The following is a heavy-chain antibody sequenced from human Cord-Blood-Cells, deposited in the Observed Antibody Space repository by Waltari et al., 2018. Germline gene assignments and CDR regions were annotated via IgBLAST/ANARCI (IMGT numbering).Heavy chain of an antibody. CDR2: INHSGST. J-gene: IGHJ4*02. V-gene: IGHV4-34*01. Sequence: QVQLQQWGAGLLKPSETLSLTCAVYGGSFSGYSWSWIRQPPGKGLEWIGEINHSGSTNYNPSLKSRVTISVDTSKNQFSLKLSSVTAADTAVYYCARGWGPDCSGGSCFDAVFDYWGQGTLVTVSS. CDR3: ARGWGPDCSGGSCFDAVFDY. D-gene: IGHD2-15*01. CDR1: GGSFSGYS.